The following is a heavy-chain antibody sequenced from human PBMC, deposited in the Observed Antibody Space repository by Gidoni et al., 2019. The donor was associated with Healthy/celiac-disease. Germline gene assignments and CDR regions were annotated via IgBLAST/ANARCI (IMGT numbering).Heavy chain of an antibody. CDR1: GGSISSSSYY. D-gene: IGHD6-6*01. CDR2: ICYSGST. V-gene: IGHV4-39*01. J-gene: IGHJ2*01. Sequence: LSLTCTVSGGSISSSSYYWGWIRQPPGKGLEWIGSICYSGSTYYNPSLKSRVTISVDTSKNQFSLKLSSVTAADTAVYYCARLVRIRYWYFDLWGRGTLVTVSS. CDR3: ARLVRIRYWYFDL.